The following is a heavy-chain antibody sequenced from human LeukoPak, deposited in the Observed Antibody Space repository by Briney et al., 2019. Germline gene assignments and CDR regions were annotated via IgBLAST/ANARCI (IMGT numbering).Heavy chain of an antibody. V-gene: IGHV3-74*01. CDR2: INGDGSST. Sequence: GRSLRLSCAASGFTFSSYAMHWVRQAPGKGLVWVSRINGDGSSTPYANSVKGRFTISRDNAKNTLYLQMHSLRADDTAVYYCARGSTSGWPDYFDYWGQGSVVTVSS. D-gene: IGHD6-19*01. CDR3: ARGSTSGWPDYFDY. J-gene: IGHJ4*02. CDR1: GFTFSSYA.